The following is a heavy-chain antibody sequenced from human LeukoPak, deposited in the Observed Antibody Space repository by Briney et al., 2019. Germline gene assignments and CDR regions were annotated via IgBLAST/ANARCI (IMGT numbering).Heavy chain of an antibody. CDR1: GFTFSSYA. Sequence: GGSLRLSCAASGFTFSSYAMSWVRQAPGKGLEWVSAISGSGGSTYYADSVKGRFTISRDNAKNSLYLQMNSLRAEDTAVYYCASGAEGYVFDPWGQGTLVTVSS. D-gene: IGHD5-12*01. CDR3: ASGAEGYVFDP. J-gene: IGHJ5*02. CDR2: ISGSGGST. V-gene: IGHV3-23*01.